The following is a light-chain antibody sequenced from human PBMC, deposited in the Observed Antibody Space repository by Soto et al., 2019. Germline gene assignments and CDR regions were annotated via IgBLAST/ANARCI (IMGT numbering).Light chain of an antibody. V-gene: IGLV2-11*01. CDR1: SIDVGGYNY. J-gene: IGLJ1*01. Sequence: SALTHRLSVSGSPRQSVTISCTGTSIDVGGYNYVSWYQQHPGKAPKLMIYDVSKRPSGVPDRFSGSKSGNTASLTISGLQAEDEADYYCCSYAGSYTYVFATGTKVTVL. CDR3: CSYAGSYTYV. CDR2: DVS.